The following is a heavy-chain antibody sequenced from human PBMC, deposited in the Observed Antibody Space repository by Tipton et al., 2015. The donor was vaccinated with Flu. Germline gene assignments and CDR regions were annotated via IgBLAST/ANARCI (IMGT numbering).Heavy chain of an antibody. D-gene: IGHD3-3*01. J-gene: IGHJ4*02. V-gene: IGHV4-30-4*01. Sequence: TLSLTCTVSGGSISSGDYYWSWIRQPPGKGLEWIGYIYYSGSTYYNPSLKSRVTISVDTSKNQFSLKLSSVTAADTAVYYCARTRHYDFWSGGYFDYWGQGTLVTVSS. CDR2: IYYSGST. CDR1: GGSISSGDYY. CDR3: ARTRHYDFWSGGYFDY.